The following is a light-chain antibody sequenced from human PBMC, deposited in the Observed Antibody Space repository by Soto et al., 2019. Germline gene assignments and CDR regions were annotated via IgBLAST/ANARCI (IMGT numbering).Light chain of an antibody. J-gene: IGKJ1*01. Sequence: ESMLMQSPGTLSLSKGERATLSCRASQTVSNNYLAWCQQKPGQAPRVIMYGASRRATGIPDRFSGSESGTEFTLTITSLQADDFATYYCQQYDKYWAFGQVAIVDIK. CDR2: GAS. V-gene: IGKV3-20*01. CDR3: QQYDKYWA. CDR1: QTVSNNY.